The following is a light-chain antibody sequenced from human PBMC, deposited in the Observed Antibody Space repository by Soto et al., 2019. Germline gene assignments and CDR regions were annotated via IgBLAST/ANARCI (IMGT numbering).Light chain of an antibody. V-gene: IGKV1-8*01. J-gene: IGKJ1*01. CDR1: QGISSY. CDR3: QQYYSYPPWT. CDR2: AAS. Sequence: AIRMTQSPSSFSASTRDRVTITCRASQGISSYLAWYQQKPGKAPKLLIYAASTLQSGVPSRFSGSGSGTDFTLTISCLQSEDFATYYCQQYYSYPPWTFGQGTKVDIK.